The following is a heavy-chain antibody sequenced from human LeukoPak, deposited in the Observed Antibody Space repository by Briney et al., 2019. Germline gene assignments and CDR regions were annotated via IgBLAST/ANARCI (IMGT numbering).Heavy chain of an antibody. CDR1: GFTFTRYW. Sequence: PGGSLRLSCAASGFTFTRYWMTWVRQAPGKGLECVANIKQDGSEKHYVDSVKGRFTISRDNAKNSLYLQMNSLRAEDTAVYYCVRTRGGGNYGSSSRYYFDYRGQGTLATVSS. CDR3: VRTRGGGNYGSSSRYYFDY. D-gene: IGHD3-10*01. J-gene: IGHJ4*02. CDR2: IKQDGSEK. V-gene: IGHV3-7*01.